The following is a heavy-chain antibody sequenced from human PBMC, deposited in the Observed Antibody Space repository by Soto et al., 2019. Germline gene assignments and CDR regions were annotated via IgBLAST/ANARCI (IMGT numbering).Heavy chain of an antibody. J-gene: IGHJ3*02. D-gene: IGHD6-6*01. CDR3: ARQLLAQPGAGSSSGVAFGI. V-gene: IGHV4-39*01. CDR1: GGSISSSSYY. CDR2: IYYSGST. Sequence: QLQLQESGPGLVKPSETLSLTCTVSGGSISSSSYYWGWIRQPPGKGLEWIGSIYYSGSTYYNPSLKSRVTISVDTSKNQFSLKLSSVTAADTAVYYCARQLLAQPGAGSSSGVAFGIWGQGTMVTVSS.